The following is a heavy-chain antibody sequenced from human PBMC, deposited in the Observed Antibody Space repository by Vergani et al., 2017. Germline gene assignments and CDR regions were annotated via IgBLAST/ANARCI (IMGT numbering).Heavy chain of an antibody. J-gene: IGHJ4*02. CDR2: IIPILGIA. D-gene: IGHD6-19*01. CDR1: GGTFSSYT. CDR3: AGSPYSSGWSIDY. Sequence: QVQLVQSGAEVKKPGSSVKVSCKASGGTFSSYTISWVRQAPGQGLEWTGRIIPILGIANYAQKLQGRVTITADKSTSTAYMELSSLRSEDTAVYYCAGSPYSSGWSIDYWGQGTLVAVSS. V-gene: IGHV1-69*02.